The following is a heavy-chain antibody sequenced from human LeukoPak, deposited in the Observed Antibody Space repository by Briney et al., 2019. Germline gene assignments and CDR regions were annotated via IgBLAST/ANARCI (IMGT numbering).Heavy chain of an antibody. D-gene: IGHD4-17*01. V-gene: IGHV4-39*07. CDR1: GGSISSSSYY. J-gene: IGHJ5*02. Sequence: PSETLSLTCTVSGGSISSSSYYWGWIRQPPGKGLEWIGSIYYSGSTYYNPSLKSRVTISVDTSKNQFSLKLSSVTAADTAVYYCARDDGDYVGGFDPWGQGTLVTVSS. CDR3: ARDDGDYVGGFDP. CDR2: IYYSGST.